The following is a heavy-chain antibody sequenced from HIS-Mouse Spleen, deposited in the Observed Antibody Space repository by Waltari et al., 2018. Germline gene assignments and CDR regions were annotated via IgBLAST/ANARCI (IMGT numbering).Heavy chain of an antibody. CDR3: AKDLARKDSGYDAFDI. D-gene: IGHD5-12*01. Sequence: QVQLVESGGGVVQPGRSLRLSCAASGFTFSSYGMHWVRQAPGKGLGWVEVIWYDGSNKYYADSVKGRFTISRDNSKNTLYLQMNSLRAEDTAVYYCAKDLARKDSGYDAFDIWGQGTMVTVSS. CDR1: GFTFSSYG. V-gene: IGHV3-33*06. J-gene: IGHJ3*02. CDR2: IWYDGSNK.